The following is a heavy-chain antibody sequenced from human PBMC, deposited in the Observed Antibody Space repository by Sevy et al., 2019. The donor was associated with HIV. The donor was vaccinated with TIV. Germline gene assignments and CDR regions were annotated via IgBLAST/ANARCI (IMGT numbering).Heavy chain of an antibody. D-gene: IGHD3-22*01. CDR3: TRGYYYDSSGYSDY. CDR2: IRSKDYGGAK. Sequence: GGSLRLSCTGSGFTFGDYAMSWFRQAPGMGLEWVGFIRSKDYGGAKEYAASVKGRFTISRDDSKSIADLQMNSLETEDTAVYYCTRGYYYDSSGYSDYWGQGTLVTVSS. CDR1: GFTFGDYA. V-gene: IGHV3-49*03. J-gene: IGHJ4*02.